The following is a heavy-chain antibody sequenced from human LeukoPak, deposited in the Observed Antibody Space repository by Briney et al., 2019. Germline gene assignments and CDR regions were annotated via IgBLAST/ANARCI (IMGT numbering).Heavy chain of an antibody. CDR2: IYSGGST. V-gene: IGHV3-53*01. Sequence: PGGSLRLSCAASGFTVSSNYMSWVRQAPGKGLEWVSVIYSGGSTYYSDSVKGRFTISRDNSKNTLYLQMNSLRAEDTAVYYCARVAVPAAMRFYYYYMDVWGKGTTVTISS. CDR1: GFTVSSNY. CDR3: ARVAVPAAMRFYYYYMDV. J-gene: IGHJ6*03. D-gene: IGHD2-2*01.